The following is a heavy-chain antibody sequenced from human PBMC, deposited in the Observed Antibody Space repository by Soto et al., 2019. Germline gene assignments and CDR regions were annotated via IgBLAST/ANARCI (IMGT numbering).Heavy chain of an antibody. Sequence: KPSETLSLTCTVTGGSMTTGDQYWTWIRHRPGEGLEWFGYINHRGSLYYNPSLESRVSMSVDTSKNQFSLNLNSVTAADTAMYFCASVIGGDSEYYFDYWGQGTLVTVSS. CDR2: INHRGSL. CDR1: GGSMTTGDQY. CDR3: ASVIGGDSEYYFDY. D-gene: IGHD4-17*01. V-gene: IGHV4-31*03. J-gene: IGHJ4*02.